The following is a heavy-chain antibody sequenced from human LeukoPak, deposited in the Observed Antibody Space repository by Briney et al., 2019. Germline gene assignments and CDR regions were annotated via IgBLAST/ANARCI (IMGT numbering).Heavy chain of an antibody. D-gene: IGHD3-9*01. CDR1: GGSISSYY. V-gene: IGHV4-39*01. J-gene: IGHJ1*01. CDR2: MYYSGTT. Sequence: SETLSLTCTVSGGSISSYYWGWIRQAPGKGLEWVASMYYSGTTYYNPSLKSRVTISADTSKKRFSLKLRSVTAADTAVYYCTRGSYDVLTGYSTLGEFWGQGTLVIVSS. CDR3: TRGSYDVLTGYSTLGEF.